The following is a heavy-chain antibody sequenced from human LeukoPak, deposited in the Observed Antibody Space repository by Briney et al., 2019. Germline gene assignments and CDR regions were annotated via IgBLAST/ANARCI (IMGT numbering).Heavy chain of an antibody. Sequence: PGGSLRLSCADSGFTFSSYGMHWVRQAPGKGLFWVAVISYDGNNKYYADSVKGRFIISRDNAKNSLYLQMNSLRAEDTAVYYCARVLRYCSGGNCYSGGLGYMDVWGKGTTVTVSS. J-gene: IGHJ6*03. V-gene: IGHV3-30*03. CDR2: ISYDGNNK. CDR1: GFTFSSYG. CDR3: ARVLRYCSGGNCYSGGLGYMDV. D-gene: IGHD2-15*01.